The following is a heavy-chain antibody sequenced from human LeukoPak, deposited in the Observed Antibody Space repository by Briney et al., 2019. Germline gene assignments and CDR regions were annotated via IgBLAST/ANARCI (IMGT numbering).Heavy chain of an antibody. CDR3: ARDIGLGQPPNDL. CDR1: GFRFSNYA. D-gene: IGHD3/OR15-3a*01. Sequence: PGGSLRLSCTASGFRFSNYAMNWVRQAPGKGLEWVSVISGGGSSTNYADSVKGRFTISRENSKNTLYLQMNSLRAEDTAVYYRARDIGLGQPPNDLWGQGTLVTVSS. J-gene: IGHJ5*02. CDR2: ISGGGSST. V-gene: IGHV3-23*01.